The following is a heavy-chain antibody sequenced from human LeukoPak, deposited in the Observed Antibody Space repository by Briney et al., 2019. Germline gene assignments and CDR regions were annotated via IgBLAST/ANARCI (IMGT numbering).Heavy chain of an antibody. J-gene: IGHJ4*02. Sequence: SETLSLTCTVSGGSISSYYWTWIRQPPGKGLEWIGYIYNSGSTKYNPSLKSRVIISVDTSKNQFSLKLRSVTAADTAVYYCARDIGYSSLEVWGQGTLVTVSS. CDR2: IYNSGST. V-gene: IGHV4-59*01. D-gene: IGHD6-13*01. CDR1: GGSISSYY. CDR3: ARDIGYSSLEV.